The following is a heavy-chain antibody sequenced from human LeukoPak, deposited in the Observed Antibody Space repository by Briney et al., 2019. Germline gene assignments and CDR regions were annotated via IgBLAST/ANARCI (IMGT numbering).Heavy chain of an antibody. Sequence: GGSLRLSCAASGFTFSNYGIHWVRQAPGKGLEWVAVIAYDATNKYYTDSVRGRFTISRDNSKSTLYLQMNSLRAEDTAVYYCAKDQDVAAAGTWGSIDYWGQGTLVTVSS. CDR2: IAYDATNK. CDR3: AKDQDVAAAGTWGSIDY. J-gene: IGHJ4*02. CDR1: GFTFSNYG. D-gene: IGHD6-13*01. V-gene: IGHV3-30*18.